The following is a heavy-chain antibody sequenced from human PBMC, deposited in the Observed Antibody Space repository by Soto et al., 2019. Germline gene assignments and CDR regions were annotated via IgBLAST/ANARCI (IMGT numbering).Heavy chain of an antibody. V-gene: IGHV4-30-4*01. CDR2: IYYSGST. CDR3: ARDSGGSGWDYYYYYGMDV. J-gene: IGHJ6*02. Sequence: PSETLSLTCTVSGGSISSGDSYWSWIRQPPGKGLEWIGCIYYSGSTYYNPSLKSRVTISVDTSKNQFSLKLRSVTVADTAVYYCARDSGGSGWDYYYYYGMDVWGQGTTVT. D-gene: IGHD3-10*01. CDR1: GGSISSGDSY.